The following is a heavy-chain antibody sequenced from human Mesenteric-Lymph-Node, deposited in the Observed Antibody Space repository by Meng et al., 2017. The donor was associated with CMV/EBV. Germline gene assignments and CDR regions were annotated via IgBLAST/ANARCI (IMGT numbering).Heavy chain of an antibody. Sequence: GGSLRPSCAASGFTFSFYGMFWVRQAPNKGLEWVAFIRNKGGDKYYAASVKGRFTISRDNSRNTLYLHMNSLRREDTGVYYCAKEGHYYGMDVWGQGTTVTVSS. V-gene: IGHV3-30*02. J-gene: IGHJ6*02. CDR3: AKEGHYYGMDV. CDR2: IRNKGGDK. CDR1: GFTFSFYG.